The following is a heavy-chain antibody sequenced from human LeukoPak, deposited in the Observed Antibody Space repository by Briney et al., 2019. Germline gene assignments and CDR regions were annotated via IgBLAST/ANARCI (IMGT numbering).Heavy chain of an antibody. Sequence: GGSLRLSCAASGFTFSSYWMSWVRQAPGKGLEWVAKIKQDGSEKYYVDSVKGRFTISRDNAKNSLYLQMNSLRAEDTAVYYCARDGDITKGNYFDYWGQGTLVTVSS. D-gene: IGHD3-10*01. J-gene: IGHJ4*02. CDR3: ARDGDITKGNYFDY. CDR1: GFTFSSYW. CDR2: IKQDGSEK. V-gene: IGHV3-7*01.